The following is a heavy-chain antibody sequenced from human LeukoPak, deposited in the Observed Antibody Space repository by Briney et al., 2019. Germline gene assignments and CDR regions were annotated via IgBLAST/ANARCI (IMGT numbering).Heavy chain of an antibody. CDR1: GYSFTSYW. J-gene: IGHJ5*02. CDR2: IDPSDSYT. V-gene: IGHV5-10-1*01. D-gene: IGHD2-21*01. CDR3: ARHEGGLLVHDWFDP. Sequence: GESLRISCKGSGYSFTSYWISWVRQMPGKGLEWVGRIDPSDSYTNYSPSFQGHVTISADKSISTAYLQWSSLKASDTAMYYCARHEGGLLVHDWFDPWGQGTLVTVSS.